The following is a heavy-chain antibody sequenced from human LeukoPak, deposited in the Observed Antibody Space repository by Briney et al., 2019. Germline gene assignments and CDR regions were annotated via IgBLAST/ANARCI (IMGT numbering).Heavy chain of an antibody. CDR3: ARYYDYVWGSYRFLFDY. J-gene: IGHJ4*02. V-gene: IGHV4-34*01. CDR2: INHSGST. D-gene: IGHD3-16*02. CDR1: GGSFSGYY. Sequence: SETLSLTCAVYGGSFSGYYWSWIREPPGKGLEWIGEINHSGSTNYNPSLKSRVTISVDTSKNQLSLKLSSVTAADTAVYYCARYYDYVWGSYRFLFDYWGQGTLVTVSS.